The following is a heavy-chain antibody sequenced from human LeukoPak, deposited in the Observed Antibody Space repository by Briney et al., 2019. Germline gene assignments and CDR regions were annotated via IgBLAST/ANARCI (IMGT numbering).Heavy chain of an antibody. CDR3: ARDRFAIDILTGYGFDY. J-gene: IGHJ4*02. Sequence: ASVKVSCKASGYTFTSYYMHWVRQAPGQGLEWMGIINPSGGSTSYAQKFQGRVTMTRDTSTSTVYMELSSLRSEDTAVHYCARDRFAIDILTGYGFDYWGQGTLVTVPS. CDR2: INPSGGST. CDR1: GYTFTSYY. D-gene: IGHD3-9*01. V-gene: IGHV1-46*01.